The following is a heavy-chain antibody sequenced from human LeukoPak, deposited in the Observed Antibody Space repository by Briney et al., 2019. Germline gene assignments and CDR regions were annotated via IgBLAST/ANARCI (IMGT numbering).Heavy chain of an antibody. J-gene: IGHJ5*02. Sequence: SETLSLTRTVSGGSISSSSYYWGWIRQPPGKGLEWIGSIYYSGSTYYNPSLKSRVTISVDTSKNQSSLKLSSVTAADTAVYYCARDCGNHWLLYPNWFDPWGQGTLVTVSS. CDR1: GGSISSSSYY. CDR3: ARDCGNHWLLYPNWFDP. D-gene: IGHD3-9*01. CDR2: IYYSGST. V-gene: IGHV4-39*07.